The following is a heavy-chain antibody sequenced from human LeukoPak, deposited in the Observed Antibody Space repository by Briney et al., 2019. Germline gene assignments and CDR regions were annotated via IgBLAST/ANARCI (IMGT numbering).Heavy chain of an antibody. CDR3: ARESVEVVVAARLYNWFDP. J-gene: IGHJ5*02. CDR2: IYYSGST. V-gene: IGHV4-39*07. CDR1: GGSISSSSYY. Sequence: SETLSLTCTVSGGSISSSSYYWGWIRQPPGKGLEWIGSIYYSGSTYYNPSLKSRVTISVDTSKNQFSLKLSSVTAADTAVYYCARESVEVVVAARLYNWFDPWGQGTLVTVSS. D-gene: IGHD2-15*01.